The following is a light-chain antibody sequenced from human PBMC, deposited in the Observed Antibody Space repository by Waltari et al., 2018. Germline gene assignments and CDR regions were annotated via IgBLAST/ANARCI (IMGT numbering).Light chain of an antibody. CDR2: DAS. CDR1: QDISNH. J-gene: IGKJ2*01. V-gene: IGKV1-33*01. CDR3: QQWGS. Sequence: DVQMTQSPSSLSASVGDRVTITCQAGQDISNHKNWYQQKPGKAPKLLIYDASTLETGVPSRFSGSGSGTDFTFTIRSVQPEDIATYYCQQWGSFGQGTKLEIK.